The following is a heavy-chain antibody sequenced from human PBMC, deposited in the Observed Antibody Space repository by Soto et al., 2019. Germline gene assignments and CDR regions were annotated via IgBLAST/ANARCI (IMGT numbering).Heavy chain of an antibody. CDR2: TYYSGTT. V-gene: IGHV4-31*03. Sequence: SETLSLTCTVSVGSISSGGYYWSWIRQHPEKGLEWIGYTYYSGTTYYNPSLESRVTISVDTSENQFSLNLNSVTAADTAMYYCASTYSNASSGPFDFWGQGALVTSPQ. D-gene: IGHD1-26*01. CDR1: VGSISSGGYY. CDR3: ASTYSNASSGPFDF. J-gene: IGHJ4*02.